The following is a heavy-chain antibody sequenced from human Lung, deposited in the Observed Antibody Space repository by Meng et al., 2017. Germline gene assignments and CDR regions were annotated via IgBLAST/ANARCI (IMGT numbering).Heavy chain of an antibody. Sequence: EVQVVGAGGGLVQRGGFLGLACAASGFTFSTHWMHWVRQAPGKGLEWVSRITGDGSSTIYADSVQGRFTMSRDNAKNTLSLQMNSLRAEDTAVYYCARGGVTTDDWGQGTLVTVSS. CDR1: GFTFSTHW. CDR2: ITGDGSST. D-gene: IGHD4-17*01. V-gene: IGHV3-74*01. J-gene: IGHJ4*02. CDR3: ARGGVTTDD.